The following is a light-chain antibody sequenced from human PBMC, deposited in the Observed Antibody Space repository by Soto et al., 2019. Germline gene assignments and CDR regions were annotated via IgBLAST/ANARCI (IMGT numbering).Light chain of an antibody. CDR3: QQRSNWPPWT. V-gene: IGKV3-11*01. Sequence: EIVLTQSPATLSLSPGERATLSCRASQSVSSYLAWYQQKPGQAPRLLLYDASNSATGIPARFSGSGSGTDFTLTISSLEPEDFAVYYCQQRSNWPPWTFGQGTKVDIK. J-gene: IGKJ1*01. CDR2: DAS. CDR1: QSVSSY.